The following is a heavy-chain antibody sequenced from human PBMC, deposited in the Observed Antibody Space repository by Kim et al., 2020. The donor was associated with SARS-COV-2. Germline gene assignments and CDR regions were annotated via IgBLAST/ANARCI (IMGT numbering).Heavy chain of an antibody. CDR1: GGSISSSSYY. CDR2: IYYSGST. Sequence: SETLSLTCTVSGGSISSSSYYWGWIRQPPGKGLEWIGSIYYSGSTYYNPSLKSRVTISVDTSKNQFSLKLSSVTDADTAVYYCARHPSRQQLLPLYYYGMDVWGQGTTVTVSS. D-gene: IGHD6-13*01. J-gene: IGHJ6*02. CDR3: ARHPSRQQLLPLYYYGMDV. V-gene: IGHV4-39*01.